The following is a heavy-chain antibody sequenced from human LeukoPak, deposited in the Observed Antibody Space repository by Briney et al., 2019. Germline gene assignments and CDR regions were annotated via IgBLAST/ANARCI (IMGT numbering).Heavy chain of an antibody. CDR3: ATSLRYFDYPDAVDAFDI. D-gene: IGHD3-9*01. CDR2: IYYSGST. CDR1: GGSISSYY. Sequence: SETLSLTCTVSGGSISSYYWSWIRQPPGKGLEWIGYIYYSGSTKYNPSLKSRVTISVDTSKNQFSLKLSSVTAADTAVYYCATSLRYFDYPDAVDAFDIWGQGTMVTVSS. J-gene: IGHJ3*02. V-gene: IGHV4-59*01.